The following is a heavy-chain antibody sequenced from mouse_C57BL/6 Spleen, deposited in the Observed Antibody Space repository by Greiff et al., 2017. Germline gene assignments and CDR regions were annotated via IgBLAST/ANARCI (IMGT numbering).Heavy chain of an antibody. Sequence: EVKLVESGGGLVKPGGSLKLSCAASGFTFSSYTMSWVRQTPEKRLEWVATISGGGGNTYYPDSVKGRFTISRDNAKNTLYLQMSSLRSEDTALYYCASTTAQATTWFAYWGQGTLVTVSA. CDR2: ISGGGGNT. D-gene: IGHD3-2*02. CDR3: ASTTAQATTWFAY. CDR1: GFTFSSYT. J-gene: IGHJ3*01. V-gene: IGHV5-9*01.